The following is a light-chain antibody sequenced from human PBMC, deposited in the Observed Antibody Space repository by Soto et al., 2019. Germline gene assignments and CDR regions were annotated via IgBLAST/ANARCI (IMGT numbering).Light chain of an antibody. Sequence: QSVLTQPPSVSAAPGQKVTISCSGSSSNIGNNYVSWYQQLPGKAPKLLIYDNNKRPSGIPDRLSGSKSGTSATLGITGLQNGEEDDYYCGTWDSSLSAVVFGGGTKLTVL. CDR2: DNN. J-gene: IGLJ2*01. CDR1: SSNIGNNY. CDR3: GTWDSSLSAVV. V-gene: IGLV1-51*01.